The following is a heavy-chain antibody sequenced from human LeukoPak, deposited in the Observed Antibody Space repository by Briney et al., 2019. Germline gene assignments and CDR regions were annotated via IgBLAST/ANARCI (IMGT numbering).Heavy chain of an antibody. V-gene: IGHV1-18*01. CDR1: GYTFTSYG. CDR3: ARVVDYYGSGSSNWFDP. CDR2: ISAYNGNT. J-gene: IGHJ5*02. D-gene: IGHD3-10*01. Sequence: ASVKVSCKASGYTFTSYGISWVRQAPGQGLEWMGWISAYNGNTNYAQKLQGRVTMTTDTSTSTAYMELRSLRSDDTAVYYCARVVDYYGSGSSNWFDPWGQGTLVTVSS.